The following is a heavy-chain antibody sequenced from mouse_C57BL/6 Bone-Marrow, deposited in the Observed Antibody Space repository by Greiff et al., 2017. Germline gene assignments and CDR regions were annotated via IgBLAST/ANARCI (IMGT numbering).Heavy chain of an antibody. CDR2: IYPGSGST. V-gene: IGHV1-55*01. CDR3: ARGNDGSEGFAY. Sequence: VQLQQPGAELVKPGASVKMSCKASGYTFTSYWITWVKQRPGQGLEWIGDIYPGSGSTNYNEKFKSKATLTVDTSSSTAYMQLSSLTSEDSAVYYCARGNDGSEGFAYWGQGTLVTVSA. J-gene: IGHJ3*01. D-gene: IGHD1-1*01. CDR1: GYTFTSYW.